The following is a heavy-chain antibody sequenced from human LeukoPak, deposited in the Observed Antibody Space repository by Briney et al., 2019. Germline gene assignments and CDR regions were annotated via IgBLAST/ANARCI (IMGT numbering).Heavy chain of an antibody. Sequence: GGSLRLSCAASGFTVRSNYMSWVRQAPGKGLEWVSIIYSGGRTYYADSVKGRFTISRDNSKRPLYLQMNSLRAEDTAVYYCGIDQLGGSCGSTRCYTSFNSWGQGTVVTVSS. CDR1: GFTVRSNY. V-gene: IGHV3-53*01. CDR2: IYSGGRT. CDR3: GIDQLGGSCGSTRCYTSFNS. J-gene: IGHJ5*02. D-gene: IGHD2-2*02.